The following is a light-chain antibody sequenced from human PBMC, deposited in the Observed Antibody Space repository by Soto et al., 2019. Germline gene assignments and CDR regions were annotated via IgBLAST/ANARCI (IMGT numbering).Light chain of an antibody. CDR3: MEGTPS. V-gene: IGKV2-30*01. CDR2: QVS. CDR1: QSLIYSNGKTY. Sequence: LPRTLGQGASVACSPRQSLIYSNGKTYLNWYQQRPGQVPRRIIYQVSNRDSGVPDRFSGSGSGSGTDFTLKFSRVEAEDVGVYDCMEGTPSFGQGTKVDTK. J-gene: IGKJ1*01.